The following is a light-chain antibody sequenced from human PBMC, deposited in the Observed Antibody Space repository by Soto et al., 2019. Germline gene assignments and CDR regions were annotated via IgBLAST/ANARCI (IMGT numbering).Light chain of an antibody. CDR1: QSVSSSY. V-gene: IGKV3-20*01. J-gene: IGKJ1*01. CDR2: GAS. Sequence: EIVLTQSPGTLSLSPGERATLSCRASQSVSSSYLAWYQQKPGQAPRPLIYGASSRAIGIPDRFSGSGSGTDFTLTISRLEPEDFAVYYCQVRDVWPSFGQGTKVEIE. CDR3: QVRDVWPS.